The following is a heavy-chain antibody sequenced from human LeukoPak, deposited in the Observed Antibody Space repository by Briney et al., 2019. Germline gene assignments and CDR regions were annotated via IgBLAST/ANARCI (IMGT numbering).Heavy chain of an antibody. CDR2: IYTTGST. D-gene: IGHD5-18*01. Sequence: SETLSLTCTVSGGSISSYYWSWIRQPAGKGLEWIGHIYTTGSTNYNPSLKSRVTMSVDTSKNQFSLNLSSVTAADTAVYYCASGPRLQLWSKYFDYWGQGTLVTVSS. CDR1: GGSISSYY. V-gene: IGHV4-4*07. J-gene: IGHJ4*02. CDR3: ASGPRLQLWSKYFDY.